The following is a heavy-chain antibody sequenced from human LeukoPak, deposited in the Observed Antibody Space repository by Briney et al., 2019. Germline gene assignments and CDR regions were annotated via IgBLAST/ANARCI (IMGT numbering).Heavy chain of an antibody. CDR3: ARSDGSRWNYYYYGIDV. J-gene: IGHJ6*04. Sequence: ASVKVSCKASGYPFTSYGINWVRQAPAQGLEWMGWISAYNGNINYAQKLQGRVTMTTDTSTSTAYMELRSLRSDDTAVYYCARSDGSRWNYYYYGIDVWGKGTTVTVSS. CDR1: GYPFTSYG. D-gene: IGHD6-13*01. CDR2: ISAYNGNI. V-gene: IGHV1-18*04.